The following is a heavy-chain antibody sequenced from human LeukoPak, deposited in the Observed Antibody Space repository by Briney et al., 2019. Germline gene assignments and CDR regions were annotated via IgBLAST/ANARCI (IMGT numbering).Heavy chain of an antibody. CDR3: ARDIPGSSGYFNDAFDI. V-gene: IGHV1-69*05. CDR2: IIPIFHRT. CDR1: GGTIINYA. Sequence: SVRVSCKASGGTIINYAINWLRQAPGQGLEWMGRIIPIFHRTNYAQKFQGRLTITTDESTRTAYMELSSLRSEDTAEYYCARDIPGSSGYFNDAFDIWGQGTMVTVSS. J-gene: IGHJ3*02. D-gene: IGHD3-22*01.